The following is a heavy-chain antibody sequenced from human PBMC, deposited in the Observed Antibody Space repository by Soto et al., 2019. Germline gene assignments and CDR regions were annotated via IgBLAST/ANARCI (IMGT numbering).Heavy chain of an antibody. CDR2: MSYDGSNE. Sequence: QVQLVESGGGVVQPGRSLRLSCAASGFTFSHYAMHWVRQAPGKGLEWVALMSYDGSNEYYADSVNGRFTISRDNSKNTLYLQMNSLRAEDTAVYYCAKDGSHTVDYWGQGTLVTVSS. CDR3: AKDGSHTVDY. J-gene: IGHJ4*02. D-gene: IGHD1-26*01. V-gene: IGHV3-30*18. CDR1: GFTFSHYA.